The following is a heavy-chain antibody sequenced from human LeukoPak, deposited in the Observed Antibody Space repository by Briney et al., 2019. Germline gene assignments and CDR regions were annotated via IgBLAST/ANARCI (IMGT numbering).Heavy chain of an antibody. Sequence: TGGSLRLSCAASGFTFSSYAMSWVRQAPGKGLEWVSAISGSGGSTYYADSVKGRFTISRDNSKNTLYPQMNSLRAEDTAVYYCAKGPYYDILTGYYTYFDYWGQGTLVTVSS. CDR3: AKGPYYDILTGYYTYFDY. V-gene: IGHV3-23*01. D-gene: IGHD3-9*01. J-gene: IGHJ4*02. CDR1: GFTFSSYA. CDR2: ISGSGGST.